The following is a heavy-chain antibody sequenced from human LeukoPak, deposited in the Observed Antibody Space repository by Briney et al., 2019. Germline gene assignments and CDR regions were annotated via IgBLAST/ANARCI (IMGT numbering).Heavy chain of an antibody. CDR2: ISGSGDST. CDR1: GFTFSSYA. Sequence: GGSLRLSCAASGFTFSSYAMSWVRQAPGKGLKWVSAISGSGDSTYYTDSVKGRFTISRDNSKNTVFVQMNSLRVEDTAVYYCAKRLPYCSDGGCYSGFDQWGQGTLVTVSS. V-gene: IGHV3-23*01. J-gene: IGHJ4*02. CDR3: AKRLPYCSDGGCYSGFDQ. D-gene: IGHD2-15*01.